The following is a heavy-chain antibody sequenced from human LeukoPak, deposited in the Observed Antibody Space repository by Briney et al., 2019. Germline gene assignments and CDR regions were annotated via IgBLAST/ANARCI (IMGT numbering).Heavy chain of an antibody. Sequence: PGGSLRLSCAASGFTFSGSAMHWVRQASGKGLEWVGRIRSKTNSYATSYAASVKGRFALSRDDSKNTAYLQMNSLRAEDTAVYYCAQSDESSSWYSYTAFDYWGQGTLVTVSS. CDR3: AQSDESSSWYSYTAFDY. D-gene: IGHD6-13*01. CDR1: GFTFSGSA. V-gene: IGHV3-73*01. CDR2: IRSKTNSYAT. J-gene: IGHJ4*02.